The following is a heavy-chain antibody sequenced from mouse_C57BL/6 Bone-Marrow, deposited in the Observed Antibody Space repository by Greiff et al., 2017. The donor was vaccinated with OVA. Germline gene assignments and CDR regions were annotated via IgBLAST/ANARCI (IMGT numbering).Heavy chain of an antibody. CDR3: ARGDYYGSPWFAY. D-gene: IGHD1-1*01. V-gene: IGHV5-17*01. J-gene: IGHJ3*01. CDR2: ISSGSSTI. Sequence: EVKLMESGGGLVKPGGSLKLSCAASGFTFSDYGMHWVRQAPEKGLEWVAYISSGSSTIYYADTVKGRFTISRDNAKNTLFLQMTSLRSEDTAMYYCARGDYYGSPWFAYWGQGTLVTVSA. CDR1: GFTFSDYG.